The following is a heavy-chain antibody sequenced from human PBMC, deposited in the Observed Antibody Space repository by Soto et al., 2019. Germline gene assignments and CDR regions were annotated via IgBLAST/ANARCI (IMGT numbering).Heavy chain of an antibody. V-gene: IGHV5-10-1*01. J-gene: IGHJ4*02. Sequence: PGESLKISCKGSGYSFTSYWISWVRQMPGKGLEWMGRIDPSDSYTNYSPSFQGHVTISADKSISTAYLQWSSLKASDTAMYYCARLQEAAGKNDLTFDSWGQGTLVTASS. D-gene: IGHD6-13*01. CDR2: IDPSDSYT. CDR1: GYSFTSYW. CDR3: ARLQEAAGKNDLTFDS.